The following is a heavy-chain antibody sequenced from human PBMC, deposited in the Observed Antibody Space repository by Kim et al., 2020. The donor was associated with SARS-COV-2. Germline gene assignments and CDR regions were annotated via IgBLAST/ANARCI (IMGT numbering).Heavy chain of an antibody. Sequence: SETLSLTCTVSGGSISSYYWSWIRQPPGKGLEWIGYXYYSGSTNYNPSLKSRVTISVDTSKNQFSLKLSSVTAADTAVYYCARLGGSGNWYFDLWGRGTLVTVSX. J-gene: IGHJ2*01. CDR3: ARLGGSGNWYFDL. CDR1: GGSISSYY. V-gene: IGHV4-59*13. D-gene: IGHD3-10*01. CDR2: XYYSGST.